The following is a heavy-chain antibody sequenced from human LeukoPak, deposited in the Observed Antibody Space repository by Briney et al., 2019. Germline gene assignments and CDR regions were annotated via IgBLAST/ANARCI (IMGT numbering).Heavy chain of an antibody. V-gene: IGHV5-51*01. CDR2: IYPGDSDT. J-gene: IGHJ3*02. CDR3: ARLPITMVRGPAFDI. Sequence: GESLKISCKGSGYSFTSYWIGWVRQMPGKGLEWMGIIYPGDSDTRYSPSFQGQVTISADKSISTAYLQWSSLKASDTAMYYCARLPITMVRGPAFDIWGQGTMVTVSS. D-gene: IGHD3-10*01. CDR1: GYSFTSYW.